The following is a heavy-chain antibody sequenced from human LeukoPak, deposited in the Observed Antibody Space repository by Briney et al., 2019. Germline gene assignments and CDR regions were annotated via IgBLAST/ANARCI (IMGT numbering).Heavy chain of an antibody. Sequence: PGGSLRLSCAASGFTFSSYGMSWVRQAPGKGLEWVSAISGSGGSTYYADSVKGRFTISRDNSKNTLYLQMNSLKTEDTAVYYCTSLPYCGGDCYSGYWGQGTLVTVSS. CDR1: GFTFSSYG. CDR3: TSLPYCGGDCYSGY. D-gene: IGHD2-21*02. CDR2: ISGSGGST. V-gene: IGHV3-23*01. J-gene: IGHJ4*02.